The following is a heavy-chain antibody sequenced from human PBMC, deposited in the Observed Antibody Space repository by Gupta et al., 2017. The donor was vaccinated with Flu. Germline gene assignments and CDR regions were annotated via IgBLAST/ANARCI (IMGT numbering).Heavy chain of an antibody. CDR3: WGGSGFDQSDD. J-gene: IGHJ4*02. D-gene: IGHD6-19*01. V-gene: IGHV3-21*01. Sequence: EVHLVESGGGLVKPGGSLRLSCAASGFTFSYYTINWVRQAPGKGLEGVSSISSTSAYIYYADSVKGRFTISRDNAKNSLYLQMNSLRAEDTAVYYCWGGSGFDQSDDGGQGTPVTVSS. CDR1: GFTFSYYT. CDR2: ISSTSAYI.